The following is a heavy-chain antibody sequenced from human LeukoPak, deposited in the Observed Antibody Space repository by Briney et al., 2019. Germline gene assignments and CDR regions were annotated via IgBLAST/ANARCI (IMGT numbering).Heavy chain of an antibody. CDR1: GGTFSSYA. CDR2: IIPIFGTA. V-gene: IGHV1-69*05. CDR3: AVDIAVAGHFDY. D-gene: IGHD6-19*01. Sequence: SVKVSCQASGGTFSSYAISWVRQAPGQGLEWMGGIIPIFGTANYAQKFQGRVTITTDESTSTAYMELSSLRSEDTAVYYCAVDIAVAGHFDYWGQGTLVTVSS. J-gene: IGHJ4*02.